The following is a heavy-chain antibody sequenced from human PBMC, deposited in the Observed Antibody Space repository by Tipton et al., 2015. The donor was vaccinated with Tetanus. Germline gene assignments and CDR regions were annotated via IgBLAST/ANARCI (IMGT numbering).Heavy chain of an antibody. V-gene: IGHV4-61*01. D-gene: IGHD5-12*01. CDR1: GASVSRSSHY. Sequence: TLSLTCTVSGASVSRSSHYWTWIRQPPGKELEWVGYVYYSGSTNYHPSLKGRLTISVDTSKNQFSLNLRSVITADTAVYYCARANNDYPKKGPVDYWGQGILVTVSS. CDR2: VYYSGST. CDR3: ARANNDYPKKGPVDY. J-gene: IGHJ4*02.